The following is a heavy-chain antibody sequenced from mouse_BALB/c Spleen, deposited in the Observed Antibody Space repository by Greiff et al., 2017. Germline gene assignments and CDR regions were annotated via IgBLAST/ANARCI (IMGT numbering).Heavy chain of an antibody. Sequence: VQLQQSGPGLVAPSQSLSITCTVSGFSLTGYGVNWVRQPPGKGLEWLGMIWGDGSTDYNSALKSRLSISKDNSKSQVFLKMNSLQTDDTARYYCARDNRSLYYAMDYWGQGTSVTVSS. CDR1: GFSLTGYG. J-gene: IGHJ4*01. V-gene: IGHV2-6-7*01. CDR3: ARDNRSLYYAMDY. CDR2: IWGDGST.